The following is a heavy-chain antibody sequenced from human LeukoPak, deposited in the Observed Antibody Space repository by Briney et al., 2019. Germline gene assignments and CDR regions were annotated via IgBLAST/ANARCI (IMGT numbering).Heavy chain of an antibody. D-gene: IGHD6-6*01. J-gene: IGHJ3*02. CDR3: ARVRIAARPGAFDI. Sequence: ASVKVSCKASGYTFTGYYMHWVRQAPGQGLEWMGWINPNSGGTNYAQKFQGWVTMTRDTSISTAYMELSRLRSDDTAVYYCARVRIAARPGAFDIWGQGTMVTVSS. CDR1: GYTFTGYY. V-gene: IGHV1-2*04. CDR2: INPNSGGT.